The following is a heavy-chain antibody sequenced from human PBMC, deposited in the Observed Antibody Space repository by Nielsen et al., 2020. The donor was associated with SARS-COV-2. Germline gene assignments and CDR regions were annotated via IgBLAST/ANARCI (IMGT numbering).Heavy chain of an antibody. Sequence: GGSLRLSCAASGFSFSDYGMHWVRQAPGKGLEWVAVIWYDGSNKYYADSVKGRFTISRDNSKNTLYLQMNSLRAEDTAVYYCAREGYSSSWLECYFDYWGQGTLVTVSS. CDR2: IWYDGSNK. CDR3: AREGYSSSWLECYFDY. V-gene: IGHV3-33*01. CDR1: GFSFSDYG. J-gene: IGHJ4*02. D-gene: IGHD6-13*01.